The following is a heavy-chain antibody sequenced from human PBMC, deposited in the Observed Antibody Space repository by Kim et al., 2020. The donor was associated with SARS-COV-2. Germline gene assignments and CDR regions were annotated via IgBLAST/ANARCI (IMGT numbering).Heavy chain of an antibody. J-gene: IGHJ5*02. CDR2: INPSGGST. V-gene: IGHV1-46*03. CDR1: GYTFTSSH. CDR3: ARGTWGGGGWGYGSGQYNRCDP. Sequence: ASVKVSCKASGYTFTSSHIQWVRQAPGQGLEWMGVINPSGGSTTYAQKLQGRVIMTRDTSTGTVYMELSSLRSEDTALYYCARGTWGGGGWGYGSGQYNRCDPWAQGTLVTVSS. D-gene: IGHD3-10*01.